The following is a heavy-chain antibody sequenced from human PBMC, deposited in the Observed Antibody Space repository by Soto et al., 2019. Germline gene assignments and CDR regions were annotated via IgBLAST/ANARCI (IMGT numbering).Heavy chain of an antibody. J-gene: IGHJ6*02. CDR1: GFTFSSYA. D-gene: IGHD3-9*01. Sequence: QVQLVESGGGVVQPGRSLRLSCAASGFTFSSYAMHWVRQAPGKGLEWVAVISYDGSNKYYADSVKGRFTISRDNSKNTLYLQMNSLRAEDTAVYYCARGDYDILTGYTHYYYYGMDVWGQGTTVTVSS. V-gene: IGHV3-30-3*01. CDR2: ISYDGSNK. CDR3: ARGDYDILTGYTHYYYYGMDV.